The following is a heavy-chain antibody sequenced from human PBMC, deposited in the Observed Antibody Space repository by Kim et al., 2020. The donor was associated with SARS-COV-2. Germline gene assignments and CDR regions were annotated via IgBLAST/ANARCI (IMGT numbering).Heavy chain of an antibody. V-gene: IGHV1-46*01. J-gene: IGHJ6*02. CDR3: AREGGQGYDILTGYYEGYYYYGMDV. CDR1: GYTFTSYY. CDR2: INPSGGST. D-gene: IGHD3-9*01. Sequence: ASVKVSCKASGYTFTSYYMHWVRQAPGQGLEWMGIINPSGGSTSYAQKFQGRVTMTRDTSTSTVYMELSSLRSEDTAVYYCAREGGQGYDILTGYYEGYYYYGMDVWGQGTTVTVSS.